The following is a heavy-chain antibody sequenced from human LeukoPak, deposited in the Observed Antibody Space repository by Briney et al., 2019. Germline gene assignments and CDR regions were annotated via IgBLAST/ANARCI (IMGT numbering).Heavy chain of an antibody. CDR1: GYTFTSYA. D-gene: IGHD5-12*01. CDR3: ARGGYDYNWFDP. CDR2: INAGNGNT. Sequence: ASVNVSCKASGYTFTSYAMHWVRQAPGQRLEWMGWINAGNGNTKYSQKFQGRVTITRDTSASTAYMELSSLRSEDTAVYYCARGGYDYNWFDPWGQGTLVTVSS. J-gene: IGHJ5*02. V-gene: IGHV1-3*01.